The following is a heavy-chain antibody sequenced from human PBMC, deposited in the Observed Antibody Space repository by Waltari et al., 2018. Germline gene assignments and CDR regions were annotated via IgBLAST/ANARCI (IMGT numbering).Heavy chain of an antibody. CDR1: GFTFSHFG. CDR3: AKERREALTLGWYFDL. CDR2: LSSDGRCQ. V-gene: IGHV3-30*18. D-gene: IGHD6-6*01. Sequence: QVHLVESGGHVVQPGRSLRLSCAASGFTFSHFGIHWVRQAPGKVMEWVGGLSSDGRCQNYADAVKGRFTISRDNSKNTVFLQMNSLTTEDAAVYYCAKERREALTLGWYFDLWGRGTLITVSS. J-gene: IGHJ2*01.